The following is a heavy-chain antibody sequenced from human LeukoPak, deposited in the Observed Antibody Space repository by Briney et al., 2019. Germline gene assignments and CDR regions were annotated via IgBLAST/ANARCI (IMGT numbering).Heavy chain of an antibody. J-gene: IGHJ4*02. Sequence: PGGSLRLSCAASGFTFRSTWMNWVRQGPGKGLEWVSRITSDGSSTIYADSVKGRFTISRDNAKNSLYLQMNSLRAEDTAVYYCARWKGIAAAGLDYWGQGTLVTVSS. D-gene: IGHD6-13*01. CDR2: ITSDGSST. V-gene: IGHV3-74*01. CDR3: ARWKGIAAAGLDY. CDR1: GFTFRSTW.